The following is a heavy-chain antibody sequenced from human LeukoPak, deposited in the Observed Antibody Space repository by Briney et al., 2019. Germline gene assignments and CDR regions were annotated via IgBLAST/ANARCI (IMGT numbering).Heavy chain of an antibody. D-gene: IGHD2/OR15-2a*01. V-gene: IGHV4-61*02. Sequence: KSSKTLSLTCDVSGASVSAKNSDWTWVRQPAGRGLEWIGRIATPRNTTYNPSPRRRVTITPVPSKKRSSLRLSPLPAADTAVDYCARDRPPVLPLWDSPSRCYYYMDVWGKGTTVTVSS. CDR2: IATPRNT. J-gene: IGHJ6*03. CDR3: ARDRPPVLPLWDSPSRCYYYMDV. CDR1: GASVSAKNSD.